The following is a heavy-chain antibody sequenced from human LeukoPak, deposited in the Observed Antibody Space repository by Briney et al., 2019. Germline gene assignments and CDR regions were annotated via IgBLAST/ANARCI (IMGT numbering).Heavy chain of an antibody. Sequence: GGSLRLSCAASGFTVSSNYMSWVRQAAGKGLEWVSAISGSGGSTYYADSVKGRFTISRDNSKNTLYLQMNSLRAEDTAVYYCAKDMYYDSSGYGYYWGQGTLVTVSS. CDR2: ISGSGGST. CDR3: AKDMYYDSSGYGYY. V-gene: IGHV3-23*01. D-gene: IGHD3-22*01. J-gene: IGHJ4*02. CDR1: GFTVSSNY.